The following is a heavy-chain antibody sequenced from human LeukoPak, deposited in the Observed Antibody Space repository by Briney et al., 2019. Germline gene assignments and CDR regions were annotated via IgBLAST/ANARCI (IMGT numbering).Heavy chain of an antibody. D-gene: IGHD3-22*01. CDR2: IYPGDSDT. V-gene: IGHV5-51*01. CDR3: ARPYDSSGYVGYFDY. Sequence: GESLKISCKGSGYSFTSYWIGWVRQMPGKGLEWMGIIYPGDSDTRYSPSFQGQVTTSADKSISTAYLQWSSLKASDTAMYYCARPYDSSGYVGYFDYWGQGTLVTVSS. CDR1: GYSFTSYW. J-gene: IGHJ4*02.